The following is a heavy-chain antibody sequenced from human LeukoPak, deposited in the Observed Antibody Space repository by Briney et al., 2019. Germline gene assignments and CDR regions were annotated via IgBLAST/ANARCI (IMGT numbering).Heavy chain of an antibody. V-gene: IGHV3-74*01. CDR2: IHTDGSST. Sequence: GGSLRLSCAASGFIFSSYWMHWVRQAPGKGLVWVSRIHTDGSSTSYADSVKGRFTISRDNAKNTLYLQMNSLRADDTAVYYCARTSYGGNSPDWFDPWGQGTLVTVSS. CDR3: ARTSYGGNSPDWFDP. J-gene: IGHJ5*02. CDR1: GFIFSSYW. D-gene: IGHD4-23*01.